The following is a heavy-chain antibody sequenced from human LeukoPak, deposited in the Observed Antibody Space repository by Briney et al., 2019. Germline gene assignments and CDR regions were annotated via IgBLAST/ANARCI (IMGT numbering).Heavy chain of an antibody. V-gene: IGHV1-46*01. Sequence: ASVKVSCKASGYTFTSYYMHWVRQAPGQGLEWMGIINPSGGSTSYAQKFQGRVTMTRDTSTSTVYMELSSLRSEDTAVYYCARGEFVVVPAASRIAAASPHGGPDDFDYWGQGTLVTVSS. CDR2: INPSGGST. J-gene: IGHJ4*02. D-gene: IGHD2-2*01. CDR3: ARGEFVVVPAASRIAAASPHGGPDDFDY. CDR1: GYTFTSYY.